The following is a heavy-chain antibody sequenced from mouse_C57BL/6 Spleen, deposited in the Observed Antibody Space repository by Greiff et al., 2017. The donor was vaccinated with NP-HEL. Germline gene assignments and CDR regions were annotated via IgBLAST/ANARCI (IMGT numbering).Heavy chain of an antibody. CDR1: GFTFSSYG. CDR2: ISSGGSYT. J-gene: IGHJ2*01. V-gene: IGHV5-6*01. D-gene: IGHD2-4*01. CDR3: ARQDYDGPFDY. Sequence: EVMLVESGGDLVKPGGSLKLSCAASGFTFSSYGMSWVRQTPDKRLEWVATISSGGSYTYYPDSVKGRFTISRDNAKNTLYLQMSSLKSEDTAMYYCARQDYDGPFDYWGQGTTLTVSS.